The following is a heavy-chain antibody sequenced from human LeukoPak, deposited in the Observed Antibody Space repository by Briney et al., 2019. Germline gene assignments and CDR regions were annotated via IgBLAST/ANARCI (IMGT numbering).Heavy chain of an antibody. J-gene: IGHJ3*01. CDR3: GMSGDRVPLQDDVFDV. V-gene: IGHV5-51*01. CDR2: IYPGDSGP. CDR1: GYSFTSYC. D-gene: IGHD1-26*01. Sequence: GESLKICCKVSGYSFTSYCIGWVRQMAGKGLEWMGIIYPGDSGPTYSPSFQGQVTISVDKSISTAYLQWSSLQASDTAMYYCGMSGDRVPLQDDVFDVWGQGTMVTVST.